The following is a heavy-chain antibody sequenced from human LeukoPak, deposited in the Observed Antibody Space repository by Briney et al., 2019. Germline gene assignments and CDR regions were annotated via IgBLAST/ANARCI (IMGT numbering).Heavy chain of an antibody. CDR2: VNSDGGST. CDR1: GFTFSNYA. Sequence: PGGSLRLSCAASGFTFSNYAMTWVRQAPGKGLEWVSGVNSDGGSTYYADSVRGRFTISRDNSKNTLYLQMNSLRAEDTAVYYCAKGISSPDYWGQGTLVTVSS. CDR3: AKGISSPDY. V-gene: IGHV3-23*01. D-gene: IGHD2-15*01. J-gene: IGHJ4*02.